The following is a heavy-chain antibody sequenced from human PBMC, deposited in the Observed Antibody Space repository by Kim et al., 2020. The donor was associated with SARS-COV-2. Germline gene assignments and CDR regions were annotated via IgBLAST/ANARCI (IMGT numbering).Heavy chain of an antibody. V-gene: IGHV3-23*01. CDR2: INGSGGST. J-gene: IGHJ3*02. Sequence: GGSLRLSCAASGFTFSSYAMSWVRQTPGKGLEWVSAINGSGGSTYYADSVKGRFTISRDNSKNTLYLQMNSLRAEDTAVYYCAKDLNDAFDIWGQGTMVTVSS. CDR1: GFTFSSYA. CDR3: AKDLNDAFDI.